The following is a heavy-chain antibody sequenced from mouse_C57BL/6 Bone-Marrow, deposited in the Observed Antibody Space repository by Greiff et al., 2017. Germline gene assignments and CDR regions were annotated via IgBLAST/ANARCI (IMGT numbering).Heavy chain of an antibody. D-gene: IGHD2-3*01. CDR3: AMGRLLDGYFDV. CDR1: GYTFTSYW. J-gene: IGHJ1*03. CDR2: IHPSDSDT. Sequence: QVQLQQPGAELVMPGASVKLSCKASGYTFTSYWMHWVKQRPGQGLEWIGRIHPSDSDTNYNQKFKGKATLTVDKSSSTAYMQLSSLTSEDSAVYYCAMGRLLDGYFDVWGTGTTVTVSS. V-gene: IGHV1-74*01.